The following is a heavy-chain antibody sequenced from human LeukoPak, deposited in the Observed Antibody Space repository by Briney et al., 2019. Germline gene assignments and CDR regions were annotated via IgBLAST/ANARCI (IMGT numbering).Heavy chain of an antibody. CDR2: ISYDGSNK. J-gene: IGHJ4*02. D-gene: IGHD3-22*01. V-gene: IGHV3-30*04. Sequence: GGSLRLSCAASGFTFSSYAMHWVRQAPGKGLEWVAVISYDGSNKYYADSVKGRFTISRDNSKNTLYLQMNSLRAEDTAVYYCAKVSGDSSERDWGQGTLVTVSS. CDR3: AKVSGDSSERD. CDR1: GFTFSSYA.